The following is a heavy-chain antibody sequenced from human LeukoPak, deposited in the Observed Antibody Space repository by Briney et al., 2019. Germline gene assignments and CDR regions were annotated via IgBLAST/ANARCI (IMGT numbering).Heavy chain of an antibody. D-gene: IGHD5-24*01. J-gene: IGHJ4*02. V-gene: IGHV3-23*01. CDR1: GFTFITYS. CDR2: ITGSGAFT. CDR3: AKARQRWLQLTLDY. Sequence: PGGSLRLSCAASGFTFITYSMTWVRQAPGRGLEWVSAITGSGAFTDYADSVKGRFTISRDNSKNTLYLQMNSLRAEDTAVYYCAKARQRWLQLTLDYWGQGTLVTVSS.